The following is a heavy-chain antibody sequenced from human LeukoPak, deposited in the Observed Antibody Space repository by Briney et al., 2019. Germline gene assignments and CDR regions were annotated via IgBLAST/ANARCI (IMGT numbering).Heavy chain of an antibody. CDR3: AKLSGVAGTRRYFDY. D-gene: IGHD6-19*01. CDR1: GFTFSSYA. V-gene: IGHV3-23*01. Sequence: PGGSLRLSCAASGFTFSSYAMSWVRQAPGKGLEWVSVISGSGSSTYYADSVKGRFTISRDNSKNTLYLQMNSLRAEDTAVHYCAKLSGVAGTRRYFDYWGQGTLVTVSS. J-gene: IGHJ4*02. CDR2: ISGSGSST.